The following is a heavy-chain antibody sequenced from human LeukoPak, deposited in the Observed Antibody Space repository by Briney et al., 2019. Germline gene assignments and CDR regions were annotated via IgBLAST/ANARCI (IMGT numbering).Heavy chain of an antibody. V-gene: IGHV4-59*01. J-gene: IGHJ1*01. D-gene: IGHD3-3*01. CDR1: GGSISSYY. Sequence: SGTLSLTCAVSGGSISSYYWSWIRQPPGKGLEWIGYIYYSGSTNYNPSLKSRVTISVDTSKNQFSLKLSSVTAADTAVYYCARGRGDFWSGYYNEYFQHWGQGTQVTVSS. CDR2: IYYSGST. CDR3: ARGRGDFWSGYYNEYFQH.